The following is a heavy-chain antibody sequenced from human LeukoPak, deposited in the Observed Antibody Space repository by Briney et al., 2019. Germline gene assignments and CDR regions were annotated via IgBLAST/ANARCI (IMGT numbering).Heavy chain of an antibody. CDR2: IYYSGST. D-gene: IGHD3-22*01. J-gene: IGHJ4*02. Sequence: SETLSLTCTVSGGSISSSSYYWGWIRQPPGKGLEWIGSIYYSGSTYYNPSLKSRVTISVDTSKNQFSLKLSSVTAADTAVYYCYYDDSSGYYYPFDYWGQGTLVTVSS. CDR3: YYDDSSGYYYPFDY. CDR1: GGSISSSSYY. V-gene: IGHV4-39*01.